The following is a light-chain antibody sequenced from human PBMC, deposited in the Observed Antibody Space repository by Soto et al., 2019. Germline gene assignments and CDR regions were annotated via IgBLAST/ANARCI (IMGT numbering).Light chain of an antibody. V-gene: IGKV1-39*01. J-gene: IGKJ2*01. CDR2: AAS. CDR1: QNITNY. CDR3: QQSDSYPYT. Sequence: DIQMTQSPSSLSVSEGDRVTITFRAIQNITNYLNWYQQKPGKAPKSLVYAASSLQSGVPSRFSGNGSGTDFHLTIRSLQPEAFASYYCQQSDSYPYTFGEAINPEIK.